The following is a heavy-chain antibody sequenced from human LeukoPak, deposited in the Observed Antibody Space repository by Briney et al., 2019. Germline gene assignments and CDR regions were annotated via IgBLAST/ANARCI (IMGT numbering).Heavy chain of an antibody. J-gene: IGHJ3*02. CDR1: GYTFINFY. D-gene: IGHD2-2*01. CDR2: IYPSGGST. CDR3: ASKGDGYCRGTICQGAFDI. Sequence: EASVKVSCKASGYTFINFYMHWVRQAPGQGLEWMGRIYPSGGSTSYAQKLHGRVTMTSDTSINTLYMELNSLASEDTAVYYCASKGDGYCRGTICQGAFDIWGQGSMVTVSS. V-gene: IGHV1-46*04.